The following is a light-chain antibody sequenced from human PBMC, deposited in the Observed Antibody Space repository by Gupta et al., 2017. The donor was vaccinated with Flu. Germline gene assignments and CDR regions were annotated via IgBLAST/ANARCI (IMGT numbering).Light chain of an antibody. CDR3: KHYCTSPFFT. Sequence: RYLSPGERDTSHCMVRQCGRSSYLAWYQQKVGQAHRLLIDGASSRDSGVPDRFIGTRSGTEFTLTISRLEPEDCAVYDCKHYCTSPFFTFGHGTKVDIK. CDR2: GAS. J-gene: IGKJ3*01. V-gene: IGKV3-20*01. CDR1: QCGRSSY.